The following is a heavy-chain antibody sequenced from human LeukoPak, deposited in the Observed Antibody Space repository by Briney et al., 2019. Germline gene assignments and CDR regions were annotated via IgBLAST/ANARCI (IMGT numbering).Heavy chain of an antibody. V-gene: IGHV3-23*01. CDR2: ITSSGDTT. CDR1: GFTFYNYA. CDR3: AKDRPNYFGSNGHYYRRNGDS. D-gene: IGHD3-10*01. Sequence: PGGSLRLSCAASGFTFYNYAMSWVRQAPGKGLEWVSAITSSGDTTFYADSVRGRFTISRDNSKNTLYLQMSSLRAEDTAVFYCAKDRPNYFGSNGHYYRRNGDSWGQGTLVTVSS. J-gene: IGHJ5*01.